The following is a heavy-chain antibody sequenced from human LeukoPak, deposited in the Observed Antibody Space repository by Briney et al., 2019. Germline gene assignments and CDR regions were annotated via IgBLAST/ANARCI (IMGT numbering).Heavy chain of an antibody. V-gene: IGHV4-59*08. D-gene: IGHD3-22*01. Sequence: KPSETLSLTCTVSGGSISNDYWSWIRQPPGKGLEWIGYIYYSGDTNYNPSLKSRVTISVDTSKKQFSLNLSSVTAADTAVYYCARHRTGGSGYHDYWGQGTLVTVSS. J-gene: IGHJ4*02. CDR2: IYYSGDT. CDR1: GGSISNDY. CDR3: ARHRTGGSGYHDY.